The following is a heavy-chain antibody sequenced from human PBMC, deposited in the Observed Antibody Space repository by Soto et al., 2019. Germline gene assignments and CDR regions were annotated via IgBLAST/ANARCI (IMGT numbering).Heavy chain of an antibody. Sequence: QVQLVQSGAEVKKPGASVRISCRASGYSFTSTYVHWVRQAPGQGPEWMGIINPAGGTTYYAQKFQGRLTITSDTSTDTVFMDLNDLTSEDTAVFFCALKVVTYYDNWGQGTLLTVSS. D-gene: IGHD2-21*02. J-gene: IGHJ4*02. V-gene: IGHV1-46*01. CDR3: ALKVVTYYDN. CDR1: GYSFTSTY. CDR2: INPAGGTT.